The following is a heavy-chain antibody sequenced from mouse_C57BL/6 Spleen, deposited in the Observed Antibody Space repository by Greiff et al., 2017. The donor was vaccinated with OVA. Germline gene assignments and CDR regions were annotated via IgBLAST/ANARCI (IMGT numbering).Heavy chain of an antibody. Sequence: CEASGIDFSRYWMSWVRRAPGKGLEWIGEINPDSSTINYAPSLKDKFIISRDNAKNTLYLQMSKVRSEDTALYYCARPGDGSRYWYFDVWGTGTTVTVSS. CDR1: GIDFSRYW. J-gene: IGHJ1*03. V-gene: IGHV4-1*01. CDR2: INPDSSTI. CDR3: ARPGDGSRYWYFDV. D-gene: IGHD2-3*01.